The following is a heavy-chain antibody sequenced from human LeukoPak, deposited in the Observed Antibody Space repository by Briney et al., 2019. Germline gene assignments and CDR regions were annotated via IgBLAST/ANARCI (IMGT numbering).Heavy chain of an antibody. CDR3: AREGLI. Sequence: ASVKVSCKASGYTFTSYFMHWVRQAPGQGLEWMGIINPSDDSTSYAQKFQGRVTMTRDMSTSTVYLELSSLRSEDTAVYYCAREGLIWGQGTMVTVSS. J-gene: IGHJ3*02. CDR1: GYTFTSYF. V-gene: IGHV1-46*01. CDR2: INPSDDST.